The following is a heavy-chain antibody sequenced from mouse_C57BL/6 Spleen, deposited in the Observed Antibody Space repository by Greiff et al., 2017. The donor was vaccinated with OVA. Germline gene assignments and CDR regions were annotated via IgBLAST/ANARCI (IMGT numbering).Heavy chain of an antibody. CDR3: AREADGYYAMDY. V-gene: IGHV5-12*01. J-gene: IGHJ4*01. CDR2: ISNGGGST. D-gene: IGHD1-2*01. Sequence: EVQLVESGGGLVQPGGSLKLSCAASGFTFSDYYMYWVRQTPEKRLEWVAYISNGGGSTYYPDTVKGRFTISRDNAKNTLYLQMSRLKSEDTAMYYCAREADGYYAMDYWGQGTSVTVSS. CDR1: GFTFSDYY.